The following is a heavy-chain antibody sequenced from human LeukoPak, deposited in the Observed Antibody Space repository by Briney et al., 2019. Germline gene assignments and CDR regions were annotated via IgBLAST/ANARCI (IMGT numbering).Heavy chain of an antibody. J-gene: IGHJ5*02. CDR1: GYTFTGYY. CDR3: AREYWSYCSSTSCYSSWFDP. V-gene: IGHV1-2*02. D-gene: IGHD2-2*01. CDR2: INPNSGGT. Sequence: ASVKVSCKASGYTFTGYYMHWVRQAPGQGLEWMGWINPNSGGTNYAQKFQGRVTMTRDTSISTAYMELSRLRSDDTAVYYCAREYWSYCSSTSCYSSWFDPWGQGTLVTASS.